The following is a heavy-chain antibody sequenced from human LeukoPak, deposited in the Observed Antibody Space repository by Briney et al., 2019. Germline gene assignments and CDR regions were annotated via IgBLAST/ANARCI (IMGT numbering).Heavy chain of an antibody. CDR2: IRYDGSNK. Sequence: GGSLRLSCAASGFTFSSYGMHWVRQAPGKGLEWVAFIRYDGSNKYYADSVKGRLTISRDTSKNTLYLQMNSLRADDTAVYYCARVPYGSGSAWFDPWGQGTLVTVSS. V-gene: IGHV3-30*02. D-gene: IGHD3-10*01. CDR1: GFTFSSYG. CDR3: ARVPYGSGSAWFDP. J-gene: IGHJ5*02.